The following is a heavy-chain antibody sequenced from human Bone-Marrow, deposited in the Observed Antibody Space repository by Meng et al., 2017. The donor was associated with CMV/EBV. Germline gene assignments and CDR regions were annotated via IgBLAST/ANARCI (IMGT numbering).Heavy chain of an antibody. CDR2: INPNSGGT. D-gene: IGHD6-13*01. J-gene: IGHJ4*02. CDR3: ASLRTSTAALDY. V-gene: IGHV1-2*02. CDR1: GYTFTGYY. Sequence: ASVKVSCKASGYTFTGYYMHWVRQAPGQGLEWMGWINPNSGGTNYAQKFQGRVTMTRDTSISTAYMELSRLRSDDTAVYYRASLRTSTAALDYWGQGTLVTVSS.